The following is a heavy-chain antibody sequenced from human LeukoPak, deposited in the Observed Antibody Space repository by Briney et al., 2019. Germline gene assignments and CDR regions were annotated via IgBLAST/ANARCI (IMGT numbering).Heavy chain of an antibody. V-gene: IGHV4-59*01. J-gene: IGHJ6*02. CDR3: ARDKVSYGTDV. CDR1: GGSFSSYY. Sequence: SETLSLTCTVSGGSFSSYYWSWIRQPPGKGLEWIGYIYDSGSTKYNPSLKSRVTISLDTSKNQFSLKLSSVTAADTAVYYCARDKVSYGTDVWGQGTTVTVSS. CDR2: IYDSGST.